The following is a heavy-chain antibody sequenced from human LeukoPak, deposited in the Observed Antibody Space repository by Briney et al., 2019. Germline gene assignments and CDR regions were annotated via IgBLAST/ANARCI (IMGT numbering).Heavy chain of an antibody. V-gene: IGHV1-2*02. Sequence: GASVKVSCKASGYIFIGYYIHWVRQAPGQGLEWMGWINPNSGGTNYAPKFQGRVTMTRDTSINTAYMELSRLRSDDTAMYYCARDGTYYYGSGSYSKPYYYYMDVWGKGTTVTIS. CDR3: ARDGTYYYGSGSYSKPYYYYMDV. CDR1: GYIFIGYY. CDR2: INPNSGGT. D-gene: IGHD3-10*01. J-gene: IGHJ6*03.